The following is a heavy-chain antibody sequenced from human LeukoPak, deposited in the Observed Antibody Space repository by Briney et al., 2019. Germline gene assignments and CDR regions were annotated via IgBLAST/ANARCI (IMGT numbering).Heavy chain of an antibody. J-gene: IGHJ5*02. CDR2: IYSGGST. CDR3: AKVPQMQRFDP. CDR1: GFTVSSNY. V-gene: IGHV3-53*01. Sequence: PGGSLRLSCAASGFTVSSNYMSWVRQAPGKGLEWVSVIYSGGSTYYADSVKGRFTISRDNSKNTLYLQMNSLRAEDTAVYYCAKVPQMQRFDPWGQGTLVTVSS.